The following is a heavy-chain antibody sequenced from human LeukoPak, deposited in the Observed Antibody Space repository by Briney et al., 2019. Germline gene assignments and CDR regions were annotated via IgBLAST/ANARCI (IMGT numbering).Heavy chain of an antibody. J-gene: IGHJ4*02. CDR1: GFTFSSYA. Sequence: GGSLRLSCAASGFTFSSYAMHWVRQAPGKGLEWVAVISYDGSNKYYADSVKGRLTISRDNSKNTLYLQMNSLRAEDTAVYYCARFASIAGDYWGQGTLVTVSS. D-gene: IGHD6-6*01. CDR3: ARFASIAGDY. CDR2: ISYDGSNK. V-gene: IGHV3-30*04.